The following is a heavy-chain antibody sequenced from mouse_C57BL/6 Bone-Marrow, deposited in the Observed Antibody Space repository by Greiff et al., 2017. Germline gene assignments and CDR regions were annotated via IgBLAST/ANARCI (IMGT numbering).Heavy chain of an antibody. D-gene: IGHD1-1*01. V-gene: IGHV6-3*01. CDR2: IRLKSDNYAT. Sequence: EVKLMESGGGLVQPGGSMTLSCVASGFTFSNYWLNWVRQSPEKGLEWVAQIRLKSDNYATHYAESVKGRVTISRDDSKRSVYLQMNNLRAEDTGIYYCIITTGYAMDYWGQGTSVTVSS. CDR1: GFTFSNYW. CDR3: IITTGYAMDY. J-gene: IGHJ4*01.